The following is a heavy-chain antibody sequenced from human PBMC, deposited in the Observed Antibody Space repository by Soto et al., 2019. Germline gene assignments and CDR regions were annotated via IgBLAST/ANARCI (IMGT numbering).Heavy chain of an antibody. V-gene: IGHV3-33*01. CDR3: ARDVGIAVAGSIPYYFDY. D-gene: IGHD6-19*01. CDR1: GFTFSSYG. CDR2: IWYDGSNK. J-gene: IGHJ4*02. Sequence: GGSLRLSCAASGFTFSSYGMHWVRQAPGKGLEWVAVIWYDGSNKYYADSVKGRFTISRDNSKNTLYLQMNSLRAEDTAVYYCARDVGIAVAGSIPYYFDYWGQGTLVTVSS.